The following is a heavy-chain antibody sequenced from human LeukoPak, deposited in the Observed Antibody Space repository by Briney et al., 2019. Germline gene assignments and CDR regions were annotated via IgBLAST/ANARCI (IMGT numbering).Heavy chain of an antibody. CDR3: ARDEEYYGSGSRKLFDP. V-gene: IGHV1-46*01. CDR2: INPSGGST. J-gene: IGHJ5*02. D-gene: IGHD3-10*01. Sequence: GASVKVSCKASGYTFTSYYIHWVRQAPGQGLEWMGIINPSGGSTSYAQKFQGRVTMTRDTSTSTVYMELSSLRSEDTAVYYCARDEEYYGSGSRKLFDPWGQGTLVTVSS. CDR1: GYTFTSYY.